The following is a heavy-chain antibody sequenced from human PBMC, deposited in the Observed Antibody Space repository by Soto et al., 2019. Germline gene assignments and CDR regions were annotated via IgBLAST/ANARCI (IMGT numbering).Heavy chain of an antibody. V-gene: IGHV1-8*01. CDR2: MNPNSGNT. CDR3: ARGIN. J-gene: IGHJ3*01. Sequence: QVQLVQSGAEVKRPGASVRVSCKPSGYTLPSYDINWVRQATGQGLEWLGWMNPNSGNTGYAQKFQGRITLTRSTSTSTAYMELTSLRSEDTAVYYCARGINWGQGTMVTVSS. CDR1: GYTLPSYD.